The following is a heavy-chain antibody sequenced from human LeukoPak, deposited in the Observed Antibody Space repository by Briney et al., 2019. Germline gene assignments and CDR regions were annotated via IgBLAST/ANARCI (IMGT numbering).Heavy chain of an antibody. Sequence: ASVKVSCKASGYTFTGYYMHWVRQAPGQGLEWMGWINPNSGGTNYAQKFQGRVTMTRDTSISTAYMELSRLRSGDTAVYYCATVVPDAMGWFDPWGQGTLATVSS. J-gene: IGHJ5*02. CDR2: INPNSGGT. V-gene: IGHV1-2*02. D-gene: IGHD2-2*01. CDR3: ATVVPDAMGWFDP. CDR1: GYTFTGYY.